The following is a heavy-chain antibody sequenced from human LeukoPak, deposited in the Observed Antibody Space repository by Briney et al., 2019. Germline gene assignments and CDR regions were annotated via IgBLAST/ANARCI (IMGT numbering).Heavy chain of an antibody. J-gene: IGHJ4*02. CDR1: GFTFSNAW. CDR3: TTEGPDYGDPIDYFDY. CDR2: IKSKTDGGTT. Sequence: PGGSLRLSCAAPGFTFSNAWMSWVRQAPGKGLEWVGRIKSKTDGGTTDYAAPVKGRFTISRDDSKNTLYLQMNSLKTEDTAVYYCTTEGPDYGDPIDYFDYWGQGTLVTVSS. D-gene: IGHD4-17*01. V-gene: IGHV3-15*01.